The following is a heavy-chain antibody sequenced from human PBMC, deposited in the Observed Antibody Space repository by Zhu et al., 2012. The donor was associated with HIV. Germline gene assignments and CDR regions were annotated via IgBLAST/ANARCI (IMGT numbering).Heavy chain of an antibody. J-gene: IGHJ2*01. Sequence: QVQLQESGPGLVKPSETLSLTCTVSGDSVSTTYYYWSWIRQPPGEGLEWIGNNYYTGSPNYNPALKSRVTISIDTSKNQFSLKLRSVTAADTAVYFCAKVPPXRXAVLELLTFDLRSGTQRYF. CDR1: GDSVSTTYYY. CDR3: AKVPPXRXAVLELLTFDLRSGTQRYF. V-gene: IGHV4-61*01. D-gene: IGHD3-16*01. CDR2: NYYTGSP.